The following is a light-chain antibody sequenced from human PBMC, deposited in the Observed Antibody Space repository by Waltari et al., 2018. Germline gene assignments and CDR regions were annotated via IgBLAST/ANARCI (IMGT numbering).Light chain of an antibody. J-gene: IGLJ3*02. CDR2: DND. CDR1: RPRIGKHF. CDR3: GTWDSSLSVGV. Sequence: QSVLTQPPSVSAVPGPKVTISCSGSRPRIGKHFVSWYQQFPGTVPKLLIYDNDKRPSGIPARFSASKSGTSATLGITGLQTGDEADYYCGTWDSSLSVGVFGGGTKLTVL. V-gene: IGLV1-51*01.